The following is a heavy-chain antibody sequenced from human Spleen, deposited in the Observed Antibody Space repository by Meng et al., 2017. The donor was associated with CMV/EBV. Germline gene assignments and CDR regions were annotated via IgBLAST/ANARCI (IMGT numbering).Heavy chain of an antibody. V-gene: IGHV3-23*01. CDR1: GGSISSSSYY. D-gene: IGHD3-3*01. J-gene: IGHJ4*02. CDR2: VTGSGATT. CDR3: AKVYPKVGIFRAFDS. Sequence: GGSLRLSCTVSGGSISSSSYYWGWIRQPPGKGLEWVSMVTGSGATTSYADSVKGRFTISRDNSKDTLFLQMNSLRAEDTAMYYCAKVYPKVGIFRAFDSWGQGTLVTVSS.